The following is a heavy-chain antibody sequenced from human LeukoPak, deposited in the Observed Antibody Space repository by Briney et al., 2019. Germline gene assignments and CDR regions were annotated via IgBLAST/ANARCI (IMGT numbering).Heavy chain of an antibody. V-gene: IGHV3-30-3*01. J-gene: IGHJ4*02. CDR3: ARGAPQGTGVKFFDY. D-gene: IGHD1-1*01. CDR2: MSFDGSNE. CDR1: GLTFTSSA. Sequence: PGGSLRLSCAASGLTFTSSAMHWVRQAPGKGLQWVAVMSFDGSNEHYADSVKGRFTISRDNSKKTLFLLMNSLRAEDTAVYYCARGAPQGTGVKFFDYWGQGTLVTVSS.